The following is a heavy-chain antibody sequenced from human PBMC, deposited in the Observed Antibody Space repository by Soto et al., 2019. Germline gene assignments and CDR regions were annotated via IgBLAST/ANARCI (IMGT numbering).Heavy chain of an antibody. CDR2: ISGSGGST. CDR1: GFTFSSYA. D-gene: IGHD3-10*01. J-gene: IGHJ6*02. Sequence: GGSLRLSCAASGFTFSSYAMSWVRQAPGKGLEWVSAISGSGGSTYYADSVKGRFTISRDNSKNTLYLQMNSLRAEDTAVYYCAKGLWFGEFGYYYGMDVWGQGTTVTVSS. CDR3: AKGLWFGEFGYYYGMDV. V-gene: IGHV3-23*01.